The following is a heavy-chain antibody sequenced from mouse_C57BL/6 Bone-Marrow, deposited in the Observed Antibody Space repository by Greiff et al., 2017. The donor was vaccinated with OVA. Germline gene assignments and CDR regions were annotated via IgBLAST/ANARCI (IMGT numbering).Heavy chain of an antibody. V-gene: IGHV1-81*01. J-gene: IGHJ4*01. D-gene: IGHD2-4*01. CDR2: IYPRCGNT. Sequence: QVHVKQSGAELARPGASVKLSCKASGYTFTSYGISWVQQRPGPGLEWIGEIYPRCGNTYYNEKLKGKATLTADKSSSTAYIGLRSLTSDDSAGDFCARRRDYDYDWGQGTSVTVSS. CDR1: GYTFTSYG. CDR3: ARRRDYDYD.